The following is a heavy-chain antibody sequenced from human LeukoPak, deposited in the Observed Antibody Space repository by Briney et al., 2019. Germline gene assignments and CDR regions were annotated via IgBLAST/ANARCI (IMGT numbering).Heavy chain of an antibody. V-gene: IGHV3-74*01. CDR1: GFTFSSYW. J-gene: IGHJ4*02. Sequence: GGSLRLSCAVSGFTFSSYWMHWVRPAPGKGRVWVSRINRDGSSTSYADSVKRRFTISRDNTKNTLHLQMNSLRAEDTAVYYCAGGGYTYGLYWGQGDLVTVSS. D-gene: IGHD5-18*01. CDR3: AGGGYTYGLY. CDR2: INRDGSST.